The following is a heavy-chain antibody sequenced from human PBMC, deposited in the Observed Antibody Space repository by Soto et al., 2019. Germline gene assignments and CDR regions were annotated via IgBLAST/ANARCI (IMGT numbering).Heavy chain of an antibody. D-gene: IGHD3-3*01. CDR1: GYDFPNYW. V-gene: IGHV5-51*01. Sequence: PGESLKISCKASGYDFPNYWIGWVRQMPGKGLEWMGIIYPGDSDTQYGPSFQGHVTISADVSISTAYLQWSSLKASDTAMYYCARGGVSTRTFDYWGQGXPVTVSS. CDR2: IYPGDSDT. J-gene: IGHJ4*02. CDR3: ARGGVSTRTFDY.